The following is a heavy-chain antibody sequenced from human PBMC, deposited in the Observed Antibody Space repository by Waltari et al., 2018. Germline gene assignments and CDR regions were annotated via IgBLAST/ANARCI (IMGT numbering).Heavy chain of an antibody. D-gene: IGHD4-4*01. V-gene: IGHV3-7*01. J-gene: IGHJ4*02. CDR3: ARGYNKFDY. Sequence: EVRLVESGGGLVQPGGSLRLSCAASGFPFSSYWMSWVRQAPGKGLEGVANRKQDGREKNYVDSVKGRFTISRDNAKNSLDLQMNSLRAEDTAVYYCARGYNKFDYWGQGNLVTVSS. CDR2: RKQDGREK. CDR1: GFPFSSYW.